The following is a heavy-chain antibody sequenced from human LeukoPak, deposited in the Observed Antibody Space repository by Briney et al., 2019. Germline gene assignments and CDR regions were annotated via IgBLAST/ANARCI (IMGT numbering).Heavy chain of an antibody. CDR2: ISWHGGST. CDR3: AKGGVRGVILAAYDY. D-gene: IGHD3-10*01. CDR1: GFTFDDYS. Sequence: PGGSLRLSCEASGFTFDDYSMHWVRQAPGKGLEWVSVISWHGGSTFYADSVKGRFTISRDNSKNSLYLQMSSLRAEDTALYYCAKGGVRGVILAAYDYWGQGTLVTVSS. V-gene: IGHV3-43*01. J-gene: IGHJ4*02.